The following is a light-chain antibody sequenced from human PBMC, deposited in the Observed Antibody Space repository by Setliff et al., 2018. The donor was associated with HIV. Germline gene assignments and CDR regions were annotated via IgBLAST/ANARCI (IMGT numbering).Light chain of an antibody. CDR3: SSYAISNTLP. Sequence: QSALTQPASVSGSPGQPITISCTGTSSDVGGYNYVSWYQQHPGKAPKLIIYEVRNRPSGVSNRFSGSKSGNTASLTISGLQAEDEADYYCSSYAISNTLPFGTGTKVT. CDR1: SSDVGGYNY. J-gene: IGLJ1*01. V-gene: IGLV2-14*01. CDR2: EVR.